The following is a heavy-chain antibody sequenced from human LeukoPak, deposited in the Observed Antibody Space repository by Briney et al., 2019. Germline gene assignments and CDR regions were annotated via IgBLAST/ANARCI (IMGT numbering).Heavy chain of an antibody. CDR3: AREGLPYSGDH. CDR2: IKGDGSEI. Sequence: GGSLRLSCAASGFSFSTYWMRWARQTPGKGLEWVANIKGDGSEINYVDSVKGRFTISRDNAKNSLSLQMNSLTADDTGVYYCAREGLPYSGDHWGKGTLVTVSS. J-gene: IGHJ4*02. V-gene: IGHV3-7*01. D-gene: IGHD4-11*01. CDR1: GFSFSTYW.